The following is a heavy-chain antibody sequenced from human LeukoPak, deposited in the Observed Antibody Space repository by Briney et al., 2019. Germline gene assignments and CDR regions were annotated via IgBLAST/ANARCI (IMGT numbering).Heavy chain of an antibody. CDR1: GGSISSYY. D-gene: IGHD6-19*01. CDR2: IYYSGST. CDR3: ARVVITLAGDYYYHMDV. Sequence: PSETLSLTCTVSGGSISSYYWSWIRQPPGKGLEWIGYIYYSGSTSYNPSLKSRVTISVDTSKNQFSLKLSSVTAADTAVYYCARVVITLAGDYYYHMDVWGQGTTVTVSS. J-gene: IGHJ6*02. V-gene: IGHV4-59*01.